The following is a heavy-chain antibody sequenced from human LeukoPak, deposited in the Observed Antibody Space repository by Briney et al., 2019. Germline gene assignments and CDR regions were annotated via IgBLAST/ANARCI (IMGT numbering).Heavy chain of an antibody. CDR2: IIPIFGTA. V-gene: IGHV1-69*01. D-gene: IGHD4-11*01. CDR3: ARVGGGFVYSNYEGYFDY. Sequence: ASVKVSCKASGGTFSSYAISWVRQAPGQGLEWMGGIIPIFGTANYAQKFQGRVTITADESTSTAYMELSSLRSEDTAVYYCARVGGGFVYSNYEGYFDYWGHGTLVSVSS. J-gene: IGHJ4*01. CDR1: GGTFSSYA.